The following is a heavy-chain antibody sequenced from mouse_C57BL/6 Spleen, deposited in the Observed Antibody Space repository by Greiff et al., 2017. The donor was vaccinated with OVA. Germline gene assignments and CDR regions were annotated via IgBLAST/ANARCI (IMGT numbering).Heavy chain of an antibody. Sequence: QVQLLQPGADLVKPGASVKVSCTASGYTFTSYWMHWVKQRPGQGLEWIGRIHPSDSDTNYNQKFKGKATFTVDKSSSTAYMQLSSLTSEDAAVYDCAMRGYDDYDYWGQGTTLTVSS. CDR3: AMRGYDDYDY. J-gene: IGHJ2*01. CDR2: IHPSDSDT. V-gene: IGHV1-74*01. CDR1: GYTFTSYW. D-gene: IGHD2-4*01.